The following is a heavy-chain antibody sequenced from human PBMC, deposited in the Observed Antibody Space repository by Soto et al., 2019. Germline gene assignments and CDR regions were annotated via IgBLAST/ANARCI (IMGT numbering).Heavy chain of an antibody. Sequence: SVKVSCKASGGTFSSYTISWVRQAPGQGLEWMGRIIPILGIANYAQKFQGRVTMTTDTSTSTAYMELRSLRSDDTAVYYCARSLVVVAAATLDYWGQGTLVTVSS. V-gene: IGHV1-69*02. J-gene: IGHJ4*02. D-gene: IGHD2-15*01. CDR1: GGTFSSYT. CDR3: ARSLVVVAAATLDY. CDR2: IIPILGIA.